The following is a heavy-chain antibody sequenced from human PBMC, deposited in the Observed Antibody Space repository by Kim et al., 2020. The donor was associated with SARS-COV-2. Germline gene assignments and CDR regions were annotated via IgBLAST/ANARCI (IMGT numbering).Heavy chain of an antibody. CDR1: GYTFTSYG. Sequence: ASVKVSCKTSGYTFTSYGISWVRQAPGQGLEWMGWINTDTDNTKYAQSFQGRISVTTVTSTTTAYMELRSLRPDDTAVYFCARNGKRIAGMRYFSYQKAMDVWGPGTTVSV. D-gene: IGHD6-6*01. J-gene: IGHJ6*02. CDR3: ARNGKRIAGMRYFSYQKAMDV. V-gene: IGHV1-18*01. CDR2: INTDTDNT.